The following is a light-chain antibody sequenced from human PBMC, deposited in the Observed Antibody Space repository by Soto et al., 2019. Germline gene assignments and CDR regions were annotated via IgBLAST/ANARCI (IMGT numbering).Light chain of an antibody. CDR2: AAS. J-gene: IGKJ5*01. Sequence: DIQLTQSPSFLSASVGDRVTITCRASQGISSYLAWYQQKPGKAPKLLIYAASTLQSGVPSRFSGSGSGTEFTLTISSLQPEDFATYYCQQLITFGQVTRLENK. CDR3: QQLIT. CDR1: QGISSY. V-gene: IGKV1-9*01.